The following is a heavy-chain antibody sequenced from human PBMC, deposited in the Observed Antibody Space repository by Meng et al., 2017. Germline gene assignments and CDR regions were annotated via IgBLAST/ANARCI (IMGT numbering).Heavy chain of an antibody. CDR2: INRSGST. D-gene: IGHD6-19*01. CDR3: AREIAVAAHYYWYFDL. J-gene: IGHJ2*01. Sequence: QGRPQQGGGGLLKPSETLSLTCAVYGGSFSGYYWSWIRQPPGKGLEWIGEINRSGSTNYNPSLKSRVTISVDTSKNQFSLKLNSVTAADTAVYYCAREIAVAAHYYWYFDLWGRGTLVTVSS. V-gene: IGHV4-34*02. CDR1: GGSFSGYY.